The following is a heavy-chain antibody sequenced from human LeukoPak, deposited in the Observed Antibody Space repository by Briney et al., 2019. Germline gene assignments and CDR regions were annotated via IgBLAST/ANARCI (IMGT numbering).Heavy chain of an antibody. CDR3: ARDSEGRFMQLWSEHYYYYYMDV. CDR2: IYYSGST. J-gene: IGHJ6*03. Sequence: PSETLSLTCTVSGGSISSSSYYWGWIRQPPGKGLEWIGSIYYSGSTYYNPSLKSRVTISVDTSKNQFSLKLSSVTAADTAVYYCARDSEGRFMQLWSEHYYYYYMDVWGKGTTVTVSS. CDR1: GGSISSSSYY. V-gene: IGHV4-39*07. D-gene: IGHD5-18*01.